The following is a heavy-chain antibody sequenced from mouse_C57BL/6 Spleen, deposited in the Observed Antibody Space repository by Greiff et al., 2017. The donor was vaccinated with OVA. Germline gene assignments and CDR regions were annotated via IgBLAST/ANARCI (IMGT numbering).Heavy chain of an antibody. Sequence: EVKLMESGGGLVQPGGSLSLSCAASGFTFTDYYMSWVRQPPGKALEWLGFIRNKANGYTTEYSASVKGRFTISRDNSQSILYLQMNALRAEDSATYYCASPLWDGAWFAYWGQGTLVTVSA. V-gene: IGHV7-3*01. CDR3: ASPLWDGAWFAY. D-gene: IGHD1-1*02. J-gene: IGHJ3*01. CDR1: GFTFTDYY. CDR2: IRNKANGYTT.